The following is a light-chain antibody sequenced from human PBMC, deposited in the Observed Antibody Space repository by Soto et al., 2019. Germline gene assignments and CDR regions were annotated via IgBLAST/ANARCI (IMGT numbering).Light chain of an antibody. CDR2: DAS. J-gene: IGKJ1*01. V-gene: IGKV1-5*01. CDR3: QHMRT. Sequence: DIQLTQSPSTLSASRGDRVTITCRASQNINNWIAWYQQKPGKAPKFLIYDASTLESGVPPRFSGSGFGTEFSLTISSLQPDDFGSYYCQHMRTFGQGTKVDIK. CDR1: QNINNW.